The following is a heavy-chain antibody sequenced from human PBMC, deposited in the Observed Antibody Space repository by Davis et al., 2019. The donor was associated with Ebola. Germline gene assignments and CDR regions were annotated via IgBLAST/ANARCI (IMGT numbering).Heavy chain of an antibody. Sequence: MPSETLSLTCAVYGGSFSGYYWSWIRQPPGKGLEWIGEINHSGSTNYNPSLKSRVTISVDTSKNQFSLKLSSVTAADTAVYYCARLSRYSSSPTDYWGQGTLVTVSS. V-gene: IGHV4-34*01. D-gene: IGHD6-13*01. J-gene: IGHJ4*02. CDR1: GGSFSGYY. CDR2: INHSGST. CDR3: ARLSRYSSSPTDY.